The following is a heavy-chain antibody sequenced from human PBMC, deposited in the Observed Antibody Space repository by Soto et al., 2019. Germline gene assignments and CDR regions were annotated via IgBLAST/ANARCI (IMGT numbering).Heavy chain of an antibody. D-gene: IGHD3-3*01. J-gene: IGHJ4*01. CDR1: GFTIGDYW. V-gene: IGHV3-7*01. CDR3: TRDGSGYSVY. Sequence: GGSLRLSCAVSGFTIGDYWLGCLRQAPGKGLEWVANIKQDGSEKYYVDSVKGRFTISRDNAKRSLYLQMNNLRAEDTAVYYFTRDGSGYSVYWG. CDR2: IKQDGSEK.